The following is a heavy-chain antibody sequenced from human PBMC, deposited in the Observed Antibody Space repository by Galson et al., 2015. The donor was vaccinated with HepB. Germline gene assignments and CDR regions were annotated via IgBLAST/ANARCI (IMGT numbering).Heavy chain of an antibody. J-gene: IGHJ6*02. CDR3: AKDRLQLERRAPLYYYYGMDV. Sequence: SLRLSCAASGFTFSSYGMHWVRQAPGKGLEWVAVISYDGSNKYYADSVKGRFTISRDNSKNTLYLQMNSLRAEDTAVYYCAKDRLQLERRAPLYYYYGMDVWGQGTTVTVSS. CDR2: ISYDGSNK. CDR1: GFTFSSYG. D-gene: IGHD1-1*01. V-gene: IGHV3-30*18.